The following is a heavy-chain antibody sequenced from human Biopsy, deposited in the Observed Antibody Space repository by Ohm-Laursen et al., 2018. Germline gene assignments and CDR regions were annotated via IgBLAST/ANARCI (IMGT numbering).Heavy chain of an antibody. CDR2: NKHRGST. J-gene: IGHJ5*02. Sequence: SDTLSLTCAVYGGAFSGYYLSWVRPTPGEGVGWVGENKHRGSTHYKPSLDSRVAISADTSKNQFSLNLYSVTAADTAVYFCARGLPRIAPMVRGRRTWFDPWGQGTLVTVSS. V-gene: IGHV4-34*01. D-gene: IGHD3-10*01. CDR1: GGAFSGYY. CDR3: ARGLPRIAPMVRGRRTWFDP.